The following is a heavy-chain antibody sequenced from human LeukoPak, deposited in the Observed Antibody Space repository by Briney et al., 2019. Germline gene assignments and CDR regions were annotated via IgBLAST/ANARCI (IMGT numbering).Heavy chain of an antibody. J-gene: IGHJ1*01. CDR1: GDSVSRSDPY. V-gene: IGHV4-39*01. CDR2: IYYSGRT. Sequence: SSETLSLTCSVSGDSVSRSDPYWDWIRQPPGKGLEWIGTIYYSGRTYYSLSLKSRVTMSVDPSNNQFSLNLRSVTAADTAVYYCARRRYYDGSGYLEWGQGTLLSVSS. D-gene: IGHD3-22*01. CDR3: ARRRYYDGSGYLE.